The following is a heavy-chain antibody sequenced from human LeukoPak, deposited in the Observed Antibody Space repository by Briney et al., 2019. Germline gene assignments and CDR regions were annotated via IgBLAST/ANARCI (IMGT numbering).Heavy chain of an antibody. CDR1: GYSISSGYY. J-gene: IGHJ4*02. Sequence: SETLSLTCTVSGYSISSGYYWGWIRQPPGKGLEWIGSIYHSRSTYYNPSLKSRVTISVDTSKNQFSLKLSSVTAADTAVYYCARDWGLQNHYDIGYFDYWGQGTLVTVSS. V-gene: IGHV4-38-2*02. D-gene: IGHD3-22*01. CDR2: IYHSRST. CDR3: ARDWGLQNHYDIGYFDY.